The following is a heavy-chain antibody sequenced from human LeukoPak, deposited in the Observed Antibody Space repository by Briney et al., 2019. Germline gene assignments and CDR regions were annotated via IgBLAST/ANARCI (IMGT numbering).Heavy chain of an antibody. V-gene: IGHV3-66*01. J-gene: IGHJ4*02. Sequence: GGSLRLSCVVSGFSVSSDYMTWVRQASAKGLEWVSVIYSGGETSYTDSVKGRFTISRDSSQNTLYLQMNSLRPDDTAVYYCAREGGSGNPNNSGSKRGYDFWGQRTLVTVSS. CDR2: IYSGGET. CDR3: AREGGSGNPNNSGSKRGYDF. CDR1: GFSVSSDY. D-gene: IGHD5-12*01.